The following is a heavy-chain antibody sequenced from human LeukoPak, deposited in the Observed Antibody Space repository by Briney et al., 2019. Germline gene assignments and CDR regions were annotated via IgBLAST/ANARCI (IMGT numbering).Heavy chain of an antibody. D-gene: IGHD3-3*01. J-gene: IGHJ5*02. V-gene: IGHV4-31*03. Sequence: PSETLSLTCTVSGGSISSGGYYWSWIRQHPGKGLEWIGYIYYSGSTYYNPSLKSRVTISVDTSKNQFSLKLSSVTAADTAVYYCARGVATIFGVVIILDWFDPWGKGTLVTVSS. CDR2: IYYSGST. CDR1: GGSISSGGYY. CDR3: ARGVATIFGVVIILDWFDP.